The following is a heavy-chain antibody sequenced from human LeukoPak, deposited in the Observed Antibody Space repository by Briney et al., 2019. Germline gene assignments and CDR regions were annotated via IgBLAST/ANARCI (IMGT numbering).Heavy chain of an antibody. D-gene: IGHD2-15*01. Sequence: GESLKISCKGSGYSFNIYWTGWVRQMAGKGLEWMGIIYPGDSDARYSPSFQGQVTISADKSISTAYLQWSSLKASDTAIYYCARLLGGEDDDAFDIWGQGTMITVSS. CDR3: ARLLGGEDDDAFDI. V-gene: IGHV5-51*01. CDR1: GYSFNIYW. J-gene: IGHJ3*02. CDR2: IYPGDSDA.